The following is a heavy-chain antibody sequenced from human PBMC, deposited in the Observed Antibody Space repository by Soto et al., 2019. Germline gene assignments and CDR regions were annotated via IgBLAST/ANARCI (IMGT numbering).Heavy chain of an antibody. Sequence: EVQLVESGGGLVKPGGSLRLSCAASGFTFSSYSMNWVRQAPVKGLEWVSSISSSSSYIYYADSVKGRFTISRDNAKNSLYLQMNSLRAEDTAVYYCASGPRAIRSLFYGMDVWGQGTTVTVSS. CDR3: ASGPRAIRSLFYGMDV. D-gene: IGHD4-17*01. V-gene: IGHV3-21*01. J-gene: IGHJ6*02. CDR2: ISSSSSYI. CDR1: GFTFSSYS.